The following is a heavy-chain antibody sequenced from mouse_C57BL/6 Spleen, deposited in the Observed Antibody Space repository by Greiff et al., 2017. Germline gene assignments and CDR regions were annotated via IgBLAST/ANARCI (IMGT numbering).Heavy chain of an antibody. J-gene: IGHJ2*01. V-gene: IGHV3-6*01. Sequence: DVQLQESGPGLVKPSQSLSLTCSVTGYSITSGYYWNWIRQFPGNKLEWMGYISYDGSNNYNPSLKNRISITRDTSKNQFFLKLNSVTTEDTATYYCARGSTGTEGYWGQGTTLTVSS. CDR2: ISYDGSN. CDR3: ARGSTGTEGY. CDR1: GYSITSGYY. D-gene: IGHD4-1*02.